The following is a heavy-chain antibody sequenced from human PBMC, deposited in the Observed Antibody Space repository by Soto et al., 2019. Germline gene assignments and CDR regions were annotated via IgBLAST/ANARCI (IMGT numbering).Heavy chain of an antibody. CDR1: GDSIRSYY. V-gene: IGHV4-59*01. J-gene: IGHJ5*02. CDR2: VFHTGNT. D-gene: IGHD2-15*01. Sequence: SETLSLTCSVSGDSIRSYYWTWIRQPPGKGLQWIGYVFHTGNTNHNPSLKSRVTISVDTSKTSFSLKLTSVTAVDTAVYYCARVVPGIRDGIKGFHWFDPWGQGTLVTVSS. CDR3: ARVVPGIRDGIKGFHWFDP.